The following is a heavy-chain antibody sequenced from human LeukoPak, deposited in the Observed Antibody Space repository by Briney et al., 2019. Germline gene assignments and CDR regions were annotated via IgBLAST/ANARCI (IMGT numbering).Heavy chain of an antibody. CDR2: ISAYNGNT. V-gene: IGHV1-18*01. CDR3: ARYSGYDYYYYGMDV. CDR1: GYTFTSYG. D-gene: IGHD5-12*01. Sequence: ASVKVSCKASGYTFTSYGISWVRQAPGQGLEWMGWISAYNGNTNYAQKLQGRVTMTTDTSTSTAYMELSSLRSEDTAVYYCARYSGYDYYYYGMDVWGQGTTVTVSS. J-gene: IGHJ6*02.